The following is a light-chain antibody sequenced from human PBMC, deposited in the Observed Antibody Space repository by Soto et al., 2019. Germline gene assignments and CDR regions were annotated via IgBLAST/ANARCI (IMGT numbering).Light chain of an antibody. CDR2: DDN. J-gene: IGLJ1*01. V-gene: IGLV1-51*01. CDR3: GSWDSSLSAYV. CDR1: SSNIGGNS. Sequence: QSVVTKPPSVSWAPGQKVTISCSGSSSNIGGNSVSWYQQLPGTAPKLLIYDDNKRPSGIPDRFSGSKSGTSATLGITGFQTGDEADYYCGSWDSSLSAYVFGTGTKVTVL.